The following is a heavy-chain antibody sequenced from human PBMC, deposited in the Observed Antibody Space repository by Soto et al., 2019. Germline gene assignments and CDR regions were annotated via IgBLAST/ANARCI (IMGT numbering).Heavy chain of an antibody. D-gene: IGHD6-19*01. Sequence: SETLSLTCAVSGGSISSGGYSWSWIRQPPGKGLEWIGYIYHSGSTYYNPSLKSRVAISVDTSKNQFSLKLSSVTAADTAVYYCAGSSGWYSSDPWGQGTLVTVSS. CDR2: IYHSGST. CDR3: AGSSGWYSSDP. J-gene: IGHJ5*02. V-gene: IGHV4-30-2*05. CDR1: GGSISSGGYS.